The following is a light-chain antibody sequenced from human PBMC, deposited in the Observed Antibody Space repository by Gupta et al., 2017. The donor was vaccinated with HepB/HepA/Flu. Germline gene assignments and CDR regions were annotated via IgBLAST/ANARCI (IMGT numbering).Light chain of an antibody. CDR2: GAS. Sequence: EIVLTQSPGTLSLSPGERATLSCRASQSVSSSYLAWYQQKPGQAPRLLIYGASSRATGIPDRFSGSGSGTDFTLTISRLEPEDFAVYYCQQYGSSLEFTFGHGTKVDIK. V-gene: IGKV3-20*01. CDR1: QSVSSSY. J-gene: IGKJ3*01. CDR3: QQYGSSLEFT.